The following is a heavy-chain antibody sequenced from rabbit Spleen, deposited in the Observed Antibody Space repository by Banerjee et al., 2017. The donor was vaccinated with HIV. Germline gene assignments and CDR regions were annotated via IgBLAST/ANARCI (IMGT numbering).Heavy chain of an antibody. V-gene: IGHV1S45*01. J-gene: IGHJ3*01. CDR2: INAATGSA. CDR1: GFSFSDRCV. Sequence: QEQLVESGGGLVKPEGSLKLSCKASGFSFSDRCVMCWVRQAPGKGLEWIASINAATGSAVYATWAKGRFTISRTSSTTVALQMTSLTAADTATYFCARLSSDWTYLELWGQGTLVTVS. D-gene: IGHD8-1*01. CDR3: ARLSSDWTYLEL.